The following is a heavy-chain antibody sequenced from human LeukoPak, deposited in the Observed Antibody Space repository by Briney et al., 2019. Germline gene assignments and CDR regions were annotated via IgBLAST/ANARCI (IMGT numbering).Heavy chain of an antibody. Sequence: GGSLRLSCAASGFTFSSYGMHWVRQAPGKGLEWVAFIRYDGSNKYYADSVKGRFTISRDNSKNTLYLQMNSLRAEDTAVYYCARADWGFEGGDYWGQGTLVTVSS. V-gene: IGHV3-30*02. D-gene: IGHD7-27*01. CDR2: IRYDGSNK. CDR3: ARADWGFEGGDY. J-gene: IGHJ4*02. CDR1: GFTFSSYG.